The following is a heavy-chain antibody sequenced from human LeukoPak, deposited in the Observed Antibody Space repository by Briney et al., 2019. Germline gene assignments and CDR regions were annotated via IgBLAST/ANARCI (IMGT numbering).Heavy chain of an antibody. CDR3: ARDLVYYDSSGYGY. J-gene: IGHJ4*02. D-gene: IGHD3-22*01. CDR1: GFTFSSYS. CDR2: ISSSSSYI. Sequence: GGSLRLSCAASGFTFSSYSMNWVRQAPGKGLEWVSSISSSSSYIYYADSVRGRFTISRDNAKNSLYLQMNSLRAEDTAVYYCARDLVYYDSSGYGYWGQGTLVTVSS. V-gene: IGHV3-21*01.